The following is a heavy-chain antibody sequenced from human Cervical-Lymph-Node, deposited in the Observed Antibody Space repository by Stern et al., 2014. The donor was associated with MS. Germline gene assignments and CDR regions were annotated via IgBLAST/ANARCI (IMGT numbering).Heavy chain of an antibody. V-gene: IGHV3-21*01. D-gene: IGHD5-18*01. CDR3: ATLDTAMAIFDY. CDR1: GFTFSSYS. CDR2: ISSSSSYI. Sequence: EMQLVESGGGLVKPGGSLRLSCAASGFTFSSYSMNWVRQAPGKGLEWVSSISSSSSYIYYADSVKGRFTISRDNAKNSLYLQMNSLRAEDTAVYYCATLDTAMAIFDYWGQGTLVTVSS. J-gene: IGHJ4*02.